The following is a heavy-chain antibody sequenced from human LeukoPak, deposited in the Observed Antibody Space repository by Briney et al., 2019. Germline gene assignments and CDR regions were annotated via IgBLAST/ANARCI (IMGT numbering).Heavy chain of an antibody. J-gene: IGHJ4*02. CDR1: GYTFTGYY. Sequence: ASVKVSCKASGYTFTGYYMHWVRQAPGQGLEWRGWINPNSGGTNYAQKFQGRVTMTRDTSISTAYMELSRLRSDDTAVYYCASRESGSEGFDYWGQGTLVTVSS. CDR2: INPNSGGT. V-gene: IGHV1-2*02. CDR3: ASRESGSEGFDY. D-gene: IGHD1-26*01.